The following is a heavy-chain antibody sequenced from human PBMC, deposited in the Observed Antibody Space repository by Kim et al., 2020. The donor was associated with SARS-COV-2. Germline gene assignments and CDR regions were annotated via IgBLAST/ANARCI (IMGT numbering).Heavy chain of an antibody. V-gene: IGHV3-23*01. J-gene: IGHJ4*02. D-gene: IGHD6-13*01. Sequence: TYYADSVKGRFTISRDNSKNTLDLQMNNLRAEDTAVYYCAKVGTGAADFDYWGQGTLVTVSS. CDR2: T. CDR3: AKVGTGAADFDY.